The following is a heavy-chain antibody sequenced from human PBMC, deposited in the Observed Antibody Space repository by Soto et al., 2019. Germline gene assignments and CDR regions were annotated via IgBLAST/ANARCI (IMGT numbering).Heavy chain of an antibody. CDR2: INAGNGNT. CDR3: AKIPCREYCSNTPTAFGE. J-gene: IGHJ3*01. V-gene: IGHV1-3*01. Sequence: ASVKVSCKASGYTFTSYAMHWVRQAPGQRLEWMGWINAGNGNTKYSQKFQGRFTVSRDNSDNTLYLQMSSLRVEDTAVYYCAKIPCREYCSNTPTAFGEWGQGTMVTVSS. CDR1: GYTFTSYA. D-gene: IGHD2-2*01.